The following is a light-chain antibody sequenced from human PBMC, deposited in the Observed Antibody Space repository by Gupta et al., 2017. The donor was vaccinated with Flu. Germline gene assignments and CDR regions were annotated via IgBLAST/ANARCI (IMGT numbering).Light chain of an antibody. CDR1: HRISTY. V-gene: IGKV1-39*01. Sequence: PSSVSASMGDRVTITCRASHRISTYSSWHQQRPGKAPKLPIYSTSRSRHGLPSRFSGSGSVTDFSLAISILQPEAFASYTSQQSDTAPVTFGQGTRLEI. CDR3: QQSDTAPVT. CDR2: STS. J-gene: IGKJ2*01.